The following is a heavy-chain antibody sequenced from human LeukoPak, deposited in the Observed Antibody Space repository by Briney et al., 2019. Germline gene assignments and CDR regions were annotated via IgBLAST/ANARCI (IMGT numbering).Heavy chain of an antibody. D-gene: IGHD1-26*01. CDR1: GFTFSSYE. V-gene: IGHV3-48*03. J-gene: IGHJ4*02. CDR3: ARARPYTLRVGATSVTLDY. CDR2: ISSSGSTI. Sequence: AGGSLRLSCAASGFTFSSYEMNWVRQAPGKGLEWVSYISSSGSTIYYADSVKGRFTISRDNAKNSLYLQMNSLRAEDTAVYYCARARPYTLRVGATSVTLDYWGQGTLVTVSS.